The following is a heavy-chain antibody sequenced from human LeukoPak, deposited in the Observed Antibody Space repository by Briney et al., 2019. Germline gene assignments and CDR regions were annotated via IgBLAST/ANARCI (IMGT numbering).Heavy chain of an antibody. J-gene: IGHJ4*02. CDR2: ISYGGDNT. CDR3: XXXXXNNYPNSPSLDY. V-gene: IGHV3-23*01. CDR1: GFTFSSYA. D-gene: IGHD1-1*01. Sequence: PGGSLRLSCAASGFTFSSYAMSWVRQAPGKGLEWVSAISYGGDNTYYADSVKGRFTISRDNSKNTLHMQMNSLRAEDTAVYYXXXXXXNNYPNSPSLDYWGQGTQVTVSS.